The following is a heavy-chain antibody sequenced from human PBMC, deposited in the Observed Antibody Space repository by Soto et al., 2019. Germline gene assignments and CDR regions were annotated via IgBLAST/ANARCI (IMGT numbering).Heavy chain of an antibody. CDR2: INHSGST. CDR1: GGSFSGYY. CDR3: ASPLIYDYGFDAFDI. J-gene: IGHJ3*02. V-gene: IGHV4-34*01. Sequence: SETLSLTCAVYGGSFSGYYWSWIRQPPGKGLEWIGEINHSGSTNYNPSLKSRVTISVDTSKNQSSLKLSSVTAADTAVYYCASPLIYDYGFDAFDIWGQGTMVTVSS. D-gene: IGHD4-17*01.